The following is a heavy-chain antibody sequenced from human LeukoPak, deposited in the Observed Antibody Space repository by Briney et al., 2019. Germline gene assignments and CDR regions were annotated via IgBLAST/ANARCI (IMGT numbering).Heavy chain of an antibody. CDR1: GFTFSSYS. J-gene: IGHJ4*02. V-gene: IGHV3-21*01. Sequence: GGSLRLSCAASGFTFSSYSMNWVRQAPGKGLEWVSSISSSSSYIYYADSVKGRFTISRDNAKNSLCLQMNSLRAEDTAVYYCARVARWELLRAGSLDYWGQGTLVTVSS. CDR2: ISSSSSYI. CDR3: ARVARWELLRAGSLDY. D-gene: IGHD1-26*01.